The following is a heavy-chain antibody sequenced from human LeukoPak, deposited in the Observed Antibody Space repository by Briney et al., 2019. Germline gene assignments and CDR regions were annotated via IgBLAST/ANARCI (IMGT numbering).Heavy chain of an antibody. CDR3: AKYCRGGSCYSWDY. V-gene: IGHV3-23*01. Sequence: PGGSLRLSCAASGFTFISYAMSWVRQAPGKGLEWVSAISGSGGSTYYADSVKGRFTIPRDNSKNTLYLQMNSLRAEDTAVYYCAKYCRGGSCYSWDYWGQGTLVTVSS. J-gene: IGHJ4*02. CDR2: ISGSGGST. CDR1: GFTFISYA. D-gene: IGHD2-15*01.